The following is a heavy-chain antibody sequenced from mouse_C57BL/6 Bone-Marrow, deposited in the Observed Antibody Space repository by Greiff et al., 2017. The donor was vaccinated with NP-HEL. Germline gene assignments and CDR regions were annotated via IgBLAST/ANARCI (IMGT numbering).Heavy chain of an antibody. J-gene: IGHJ2*01. CDR2: INPNNGGT. CDR3: ARDGSSYDYFDY. Sequence: EVKLQQSGPELVKPGASVKISCKASGYTFTDYYMNWVKQSHGKSLEWIGDINPNNGGTSYNQKFKGKATLTVDKSSSTAYMELRSLTSEDSAVYYCARDGSSYDYFDYWGQGTTLTVSS. V-gene: IGHV1-26*01. CDR1: GYTFTDYY. D-gene: IGHD1-1*01.